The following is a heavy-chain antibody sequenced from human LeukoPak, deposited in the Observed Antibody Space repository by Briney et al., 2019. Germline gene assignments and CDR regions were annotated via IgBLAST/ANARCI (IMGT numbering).Heavy chain of an antibody. CDR1: GGSISSGSYY. D-gene: IGHD3-22*01. J-gene: IGHJ4*02. CDR3: EVYYYDSSGYYFFDY. Sequence: SETLSLTCTVSGGSISSGSYYWSWIRQPAGKGLEWIGRIYTSGSTNYNPSLKSRVTISVDTSKNQFSLKLSSVTAADTAVYYCEVYYYDSSGYYFFDYWGQGTLVTVSS. V-gene: IGHV4-61*02. CDR2: IYTSGST.